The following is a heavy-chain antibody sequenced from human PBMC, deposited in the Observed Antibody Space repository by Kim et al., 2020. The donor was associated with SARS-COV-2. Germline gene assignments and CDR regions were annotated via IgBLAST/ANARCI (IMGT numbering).Heavy chain of an antibody. J-gene: IGHJ6*02. D-gene: IGHD1-26*01. CDR1: GFTFSSYW. Sequence: GGSLRLSCAASGFTFSSYWMSWVRQAPGKGLEWVANIKQDGSEKYYVDSVKGRFTISRDNAKNSLYLQMNSLRAEDTAVYYCARDEGSGDSGRPYYYYYYGMDVWGQGTPVTVSS. V-gene: IGHV3-7*01. CDR3: ARDEGSGDSGRPYYYYYYGMDV. CDR2: IKQDGSEK.